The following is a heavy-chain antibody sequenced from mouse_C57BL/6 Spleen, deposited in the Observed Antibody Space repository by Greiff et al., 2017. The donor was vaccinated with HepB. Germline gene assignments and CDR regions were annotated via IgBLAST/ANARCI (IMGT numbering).Heavy chain of an antibody. D-gene: IGHD2-4*01. J-gene: IGHJ2*01. CDR1: GYTFTSYW. CDR3: ARRDDYGFDY. CDR2: IDPSDSYT. Sequence: QVQLQQPGAELVKPGASVKLSCKASGYTFTSYWMQWVKQRPGQGLEWIGEIDPSDSYTNYNQKFKGKATLTVDTSSSTAYMQLSSLTSEDSAVYYCARRDDYGFDYWGQGTTLTVSS. V-gene: IGHV1-50*01.